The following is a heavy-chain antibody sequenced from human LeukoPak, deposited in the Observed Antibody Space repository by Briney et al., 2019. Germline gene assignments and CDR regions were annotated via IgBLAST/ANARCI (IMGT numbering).Heavy chain of an antibody. CDR1: GGSISSYY. CDR3: ARDRWELPIVIYFQH. V-gene: IGHV4-59*01. J-gene: IGHJ1*01. CDR2: IYYSGST. Sequence: SETLSLTCTVSGGSISSYYWSWIRQPPGKGLEWIGYIYYSGSTNYNPSLKSRVTISVDTSKNQFSLKLSSATAADTAVYYCARDRWELPIVIYFQHWGQGTLVTVSS. D-gene: IGHD1-26*01.